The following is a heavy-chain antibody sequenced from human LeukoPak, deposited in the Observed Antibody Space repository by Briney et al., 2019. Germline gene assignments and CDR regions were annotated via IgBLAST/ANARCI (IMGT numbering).Heavy chain of an antibody. J-gene: IGHJ4*02. D-gene: IGHD1-26*01. Sequence: SETLSLTCTVSGGSISSGRYYWSWIRQPAGKGLEWIGRFYTSRSTNYNSSLKSRVTISVDTSKNQFSLKLSSVTAADTAVYYCARVVVGATTSWDYFDYWGQGTLVTVSS. CDR3: ARVVVGATTSWDYFDY. V-gene: IGHV4-61*02. CDR1: GGSISSGRYY. CDR2: FYTSRST.